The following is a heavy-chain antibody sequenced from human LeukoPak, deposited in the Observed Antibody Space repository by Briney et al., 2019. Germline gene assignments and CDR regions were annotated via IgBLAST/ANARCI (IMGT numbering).Heavy chain of an antibody. CDR2: IYHSGST. CDR1: GYSISSGYY. Sequence: SETLSLTCTVSGYSISSGYYWGWIRQPPGKGLEWIGSIYHSGSTYYNPSLKSRVTISVDTSKNQFSLKLSSVTAADTAVYYCARTFYDSSGYGAHWGQGTLVTVSS. D-gene: IGHD3-22*01. V-gene: IGHV4-38-2*02. CDR3: ARTFYDSSGYGAH. J-gene: IGHJ4*02.